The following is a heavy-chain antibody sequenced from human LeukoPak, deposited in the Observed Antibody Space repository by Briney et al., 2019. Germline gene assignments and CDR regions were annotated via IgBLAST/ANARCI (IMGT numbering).Heavy chain of an antibody. V-gene: IGHV4-4*07. CDR2: IYTSGST. CDR1: GGSISSYY. CDR3: ARDHVPSPRANWGSKGAFDI. J-gene: IGHJ3*02. Sequence: SETLSLTCTVSGGSISSYYWSWIRQPAGKGLEWIGRIYTSGSTNYNPSLKSRVTMSVDTSKNQFSLKLSSVTAADMAVYYCARDHVPSPRANWGSKGAFDIWGQGTMVTVSS. D-gene: IGHD7-27*01.